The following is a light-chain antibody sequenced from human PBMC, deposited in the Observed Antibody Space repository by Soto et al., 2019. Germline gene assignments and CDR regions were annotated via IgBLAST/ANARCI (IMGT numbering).Light chain of an antibody. Sequence: DIQMTQSPSTLSASIGDRVTITCRASQSISTWLAWYQQKSGKAPKLLIYKASNLGSGVPSRFSGSGSGTEFTLTISSLQPDDFATYYCLQYSSYSANAFGQGTKLEI. CDR3: LQYSSYSANA. J-gene: IGKJ2*01. V-gene: IGKV1-5*03. CDR1: QSISTW. CDR2: KAS.